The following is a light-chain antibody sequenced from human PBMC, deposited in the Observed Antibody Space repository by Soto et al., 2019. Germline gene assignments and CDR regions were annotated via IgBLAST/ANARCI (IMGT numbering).Light chain of an antibody. CDR3: CSYTTSNTFV. J-gene: IGLJ1*01. CDR2: HVT. CDR1: SSDVGAYNY. Sequence: ALTQPASVSGSLGQSITVSCSGTSSDVGAYNYVSWYQQYPGKAPKLMIYHVTDRPSGVSNRFSGSKSGNTASLTISGLQAEDEADYYCCSYTTSNTFVFGTGTRSPS. V-gene: IGLV2-14*01.